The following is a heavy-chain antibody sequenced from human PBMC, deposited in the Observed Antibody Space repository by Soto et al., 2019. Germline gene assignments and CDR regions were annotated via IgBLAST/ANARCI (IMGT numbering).Heavy chain of an antibody. D-gene: IGHD3-3*01. CDR2: ITAYNDNT. CDR3: ARGQIQSDFDY. J-gene: IGHJ4*02. V-gene: IGHV1-18*04. Sequence: ASVKVSCKPSGYTFTSYGLNWVRQAPGQGLEGMGWITAYNDNTNYPQQVQGRANLTIDTSTNTGYMVLRSLRSDDTAVYYCARGQIQSDFDYWGQGTLVTVSS. CDR1: GYTFTSYG.